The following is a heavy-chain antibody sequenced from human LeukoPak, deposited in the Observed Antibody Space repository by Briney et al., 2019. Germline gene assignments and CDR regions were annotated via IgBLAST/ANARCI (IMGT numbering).Heavy chain of an antibody. CDR3: ARRAVTIRGQHNWFDP. Sequence: SETLSLTCTVSGGSISSSSYYWGWIRQPPGKGLEWIGEINHSGSTNYNPSLKSRVTISVDTSKNQFSLKLSSVTAADTAVYYCARRAVTIRGQHNWFDPWGQGTLVTVSS. V-gene: IGHV4-39*07. J-gene: IGHJ5*02. CDR1: GGSISSSSYY. D-gene: IGHD4-17*01. CDR2: INHSGST.